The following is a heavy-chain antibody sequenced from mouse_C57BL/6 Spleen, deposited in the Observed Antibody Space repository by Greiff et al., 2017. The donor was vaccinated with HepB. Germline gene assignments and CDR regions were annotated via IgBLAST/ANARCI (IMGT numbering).Heavy chain of an antibody. J-gene: IGHJ1*03. Sequence: EVQVVESGGGLVKPGGSLKLSCAASGFTFSDYGMHWVRQAPEKGLEWVAYISSGSSTIYYADTVKGRFTISRDNAKNTLFLQMTSLRSEDTAMYYCARAHYGSSYNGYFDVWGTGTTVTVSS. CDR2: ISSGSSTI. CDR1: GFTFSDYG. D-gene: IGHD1-1*01. CDR3: ARAHYGSSYNGYFDV. V-gene: IGHV5-17*01.